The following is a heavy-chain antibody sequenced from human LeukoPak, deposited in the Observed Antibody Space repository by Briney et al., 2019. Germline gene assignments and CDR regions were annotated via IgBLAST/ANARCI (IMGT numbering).Heavy chain of an antibody. CDR3: ARDRVGVQVPAANTNWFDP. Sequence: GGSLRLSCAASGFTFSSYAMHWVRQAPGKGLEWVAVISYDGSNKYYADSMKGRFTISRDNSKNTLYLQMNSLRAEDTAVYYCARDRVGVQVPAANTNWFDPWGQGTLVTVSS. V-gene: IGHV3-30-3*01. J-gene: IGHJ5*02. CDR1: GFTFSSYA. D-gene: IGHD2-2*01. CDR2: ISYDGSNK.